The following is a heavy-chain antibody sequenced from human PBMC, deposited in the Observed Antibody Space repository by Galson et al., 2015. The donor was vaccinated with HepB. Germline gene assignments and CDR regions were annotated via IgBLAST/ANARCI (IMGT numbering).Heavy chain of an antibody. Sequence: SVKVSCKASGYTFTSYGISWVRQAPGQGLEWMRWISAYNGNTNYAQKLQGRVTMTTDTSTSTAYMELRSLRSDDTAVYYCARNLLAHWYFDLWGRGTLVTVSS. CDR1: GYTFTSYG. CDR3: ARNLLAHWYFDL. D-gene: IGHD3-3*02. CDR2: ISAYNGNT. V-gene: IGHV1-18*01. J-gene: IGHJ2*01.